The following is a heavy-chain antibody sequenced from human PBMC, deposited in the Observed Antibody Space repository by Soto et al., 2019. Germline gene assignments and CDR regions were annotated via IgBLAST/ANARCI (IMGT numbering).Heavy chain of an antibody. V-gene: IGHV3-30-3*01. CDR1: GFTFSSYA. D-gene: IGHD1-26*01. CDR3: ARGGSGSYAYDGMDV. CDR2: ISYDGSNK. J-gene: IGHJ6*02. Sequence: QVQLVESGGGVVQPGRSLRLSCAASGFTFSSYAMHWVRQAPGKGLEWVAVISYDGSNKYYADSVKGRFTISRDNSKNGLDRERDSLRAEETAVYYCARGGSGSYAYDGMDVWGQGTTVTVSS.